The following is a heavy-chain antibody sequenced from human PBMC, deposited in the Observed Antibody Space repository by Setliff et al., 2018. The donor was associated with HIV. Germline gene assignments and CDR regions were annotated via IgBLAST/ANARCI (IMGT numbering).Heavy chain of an antibody. V-gene: IGHV1-46*03. J-gene: IGHJ3*01. Sequence: ASVKVSCKASGYSFTSYHIHWVRQAPGQGLEWMGRILPTSGGALYAQKFQDRISLIRDTSTKTVYMELSRLRPEDTAVYYCTRVRYGGTYDAFDVWGQGTMVTVSS. CDR2: ILPTSGGA. CDR1: GYSFTSYH. CDR3: TRVRYGGTYDAFDV. D-gene: IGHD1-26*01.